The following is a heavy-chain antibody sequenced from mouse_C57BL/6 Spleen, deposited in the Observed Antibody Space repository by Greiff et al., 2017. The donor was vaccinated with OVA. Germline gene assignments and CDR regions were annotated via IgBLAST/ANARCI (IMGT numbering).Heavy chain of an antibody. J-gene: IGHJ3*01. CDR2: IYPGSGNT. CDR1: GYTFTDYY. Sequence: VKLMESGAELVRPGASVKLSCKASGYTFTDYYINWVKQRPGQGLEWIARIYPGSGNTYYNEKFKGKATLTAEKSSSTAYMQLSSLTSEDSAVYFCAREDYGSSYDGFAYWGQGTLVTVSA. D-gene: IGHD1-1*01. V-gene: IGHV1-76*01. CDR3: AREDYGSSYDGFAY.